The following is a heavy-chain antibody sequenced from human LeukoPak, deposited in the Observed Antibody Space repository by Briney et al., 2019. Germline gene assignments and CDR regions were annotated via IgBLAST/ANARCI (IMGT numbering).Heavy chain of an antibody. J-gene: IGHJ4*02. Sequence: GGSPRLSCAASGFTVSSNYMSWVRQAPGKGLEWVSSISFSGDYIYYADSLKGRITISRDNAKNSLYLQMNSLRAEDTAVYYCARRAGAYSHPYDYWGQGTLVTVSS. CDR3: ARRAGAYSHPYDY. CDR1: GFTVSSNY. D-gene: IGHD4/OR15-4a*01. CDR2: ISFSGDYI. V-gene: IGHV3-21*04.